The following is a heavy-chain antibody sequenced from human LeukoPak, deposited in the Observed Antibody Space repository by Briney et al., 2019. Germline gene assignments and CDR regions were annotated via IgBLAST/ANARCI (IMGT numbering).Heavy chain of an antibody. D-gene: IGHD1-7*01. V-gene: IGHV4-61*01. CDR2: IYYTGSN. CDR1: GGSVSTDPYY. J-gene: IGHJ4*02. Sequence: SETLSLTCTVSGGSVSTDPYYCTWIRQSPGKGLEWIGYIYYTGSNRYNPSLKSRATISADTSKNQFSLKLSSVTAADTAVYYCVRDRELNYWGQGTLVTVSS. CDR3: VRDRELNY.